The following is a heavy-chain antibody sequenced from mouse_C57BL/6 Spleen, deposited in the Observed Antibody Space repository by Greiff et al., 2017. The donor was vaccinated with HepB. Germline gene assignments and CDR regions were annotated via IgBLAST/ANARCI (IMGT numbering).Heavy chain of an antibody. D-gene: IGHD1-1*01. CDR2: INPNNGGT. CDR1: GYTFTDYN. Sequence: VQLQQSGPELVKPGASVKIPCKASGYTFTDYNMDWVKQSHGKSLEWIGDINPNNGGTIYNQKFKGKATLTVDKSSSTAYMELRSLTSEDTAVYYWARFDYYGSSYDWFAYWGQGTLVTVSA. J-gene: IGHJ3*01. V-gene: IGHV1-18*01. CDR3: ARFDYYGSSYDWFAY.